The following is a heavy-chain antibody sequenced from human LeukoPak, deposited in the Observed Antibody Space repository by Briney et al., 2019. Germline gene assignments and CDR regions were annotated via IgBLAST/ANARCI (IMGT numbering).Heavy chain of an antibody. CDR3: AKPPGQYCSGGSCYDY. D-gene: IGHD2-15*01. V-gene: IGHV3-23*01. Sequence: GGSLRLSCAASGFTFSSYAMSWVRQAPGKGLEWVSAISGSGGSTYYADSVKGRFTISRDNSKNTLYLQMNSLGAEDTAVYYCAKPPGQYCSGGSCYDYWGQGTLVTVSS. J-gene: IGHJ4*02. CDR1: GFTFSSYA. CDR2: ISGSGGST.